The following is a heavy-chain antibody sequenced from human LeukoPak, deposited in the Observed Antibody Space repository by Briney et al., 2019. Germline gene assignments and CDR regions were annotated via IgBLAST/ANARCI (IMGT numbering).Heavy chain of an antibody. V-gene: IGHV3-23*01. D-gene: IGHD5-18*01. CDR1: GFTFNYYA. CDR2: ISDNEGKT. J-gene: IGHJ4*02. CDR3: ARHDSFIPY. Sequence: GGSLRLSCAAYGFTFNYYAKSWVRQAPGKGLEWVSGISDNEGKTYYTDSVKGRFTISRDNTKNTVYLQMNNLRADDTAVYFCARHDSFIPYWGQGTLVTVSS.